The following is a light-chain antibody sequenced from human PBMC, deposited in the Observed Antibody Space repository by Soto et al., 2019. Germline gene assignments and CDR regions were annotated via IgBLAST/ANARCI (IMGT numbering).Light chain of an antibody. CDR3: QQYNSDST. CDR1: QSISIW. CDR2: KAS. Sequence: IQMTQSPSTLSASVGDRVTITCRASQSISIWLAWYQQKPGKAPKLRIYKASSLESEVPSRFSGSGSGTEFTLTINSLQPDDSATYDCQQYNSDSTFGQGTKVDIK. J-gene: IGKJ1*01. V-gene: IGKV1-5*03.